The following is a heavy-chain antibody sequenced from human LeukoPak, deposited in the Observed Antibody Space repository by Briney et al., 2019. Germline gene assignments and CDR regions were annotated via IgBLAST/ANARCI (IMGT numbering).Heavy chain of an antibody. Sequence: PGGSLRLSCAASGFSFSNCSMNWVRQAPGKGLEWVANIRQDGSDKYYVDSVRGRFTISRDNAKNSLYLQMDTLRAEDTAVYYCARWGGGFDYWGQGTLVTVSS. CDR2: IRQDGSDK. D-gene: IGHD1-26*01. CDR3: ARWGGGFDY. J-gene: IGHJ4*02. V-gene: IGHV3-7*05. CDR1: GFSFSNCS.